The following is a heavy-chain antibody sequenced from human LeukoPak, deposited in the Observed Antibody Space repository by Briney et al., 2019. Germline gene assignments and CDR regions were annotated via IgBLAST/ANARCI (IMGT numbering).Heavy chain of an antibody. CDR3: AREGLRTLDY. CDR2: INHSGST. D-gene: IGHD2-15*01. CDR1: GGSFSGYY. V-gene: IGHV4-34*01. J-gene: IGHJ4*02. Sequence: PSETPSLTCAVYGGSFSGYYWSWIRQPPGKGLEWIGEINHSGSTNYNPSLKSRVTISVDTSKNQFSLKLSSVTAADTAVYYCAREGLRTLDYWGQGTLVTVSS.